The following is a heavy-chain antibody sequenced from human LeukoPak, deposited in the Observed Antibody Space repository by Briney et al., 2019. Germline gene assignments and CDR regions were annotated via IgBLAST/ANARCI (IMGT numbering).Heavy chain of an antibody. CDR3: ARELQAGDYGWGSFLDAFDI. J-gene: IGHJ3*02. V-gene: IGHV1-2*02. D-gene: IGHD3-16*01. CDR2: INPKSGGT. Sequence: ASVKVSCKASGFTITDYFIHWVRQAPGQGLEWMGWINPKSGGTHCAQKFQGRVAMTRDLSMTTAYVELSSLKSDDTAVYYCARELQAGDYGWGSFLDAFDIWGQGTMVAVSP. CDR1: GFTITDYF.